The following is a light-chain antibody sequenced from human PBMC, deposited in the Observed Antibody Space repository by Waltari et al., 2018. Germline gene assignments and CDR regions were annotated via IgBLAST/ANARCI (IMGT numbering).Light chain of an antibody. J-gene: IGKJ5*01. Sequence: EVVLTQSPVTLSLSPGERATLFCRASQSVGKFLAWYQKKPGQAPRLLIYDASNRATGIPVTFSGSGSGTDFTLTISSVQPEDFARYFCQQRSDWPPSITFGQGTRLEI. CDR2: DAS. CDR3: QQRSDWPPSIT. V-gene: IGKV3-11*01. CDR1: QSVGKF.